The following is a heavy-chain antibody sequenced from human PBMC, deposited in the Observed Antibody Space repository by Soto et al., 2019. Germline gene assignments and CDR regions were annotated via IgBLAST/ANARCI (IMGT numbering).Heavy chain of an antibody. CDR2: INHSGST. V-gene: IGHV4-34*01. J-gene: IGHJ2*01. CDR3: VSKLGSCTGGSCNWYCDL. CDR1: GGSFSGFY. Sequence: PSETLSLTCAVYGGSFSGFYWSWIRQPPGKGLEWIGEINHSGSTNYNPSLKSRVTISADTSKNQFSLQLSSVTAADTAVYYCVSKLGSCTGGSCNWYCDLWGRGTLVTVS. D-gene: IGHD2-15*01.